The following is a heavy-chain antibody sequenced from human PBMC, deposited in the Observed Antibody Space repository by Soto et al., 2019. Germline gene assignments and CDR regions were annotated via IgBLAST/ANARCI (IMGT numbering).Heavy chain of an antibody. Sequence: SETLSLTCTVSGVSINTYYWTWIRQSPGKGLEWIGYIDYSGNTNYNPSLESRVTILVDTSKTQFSLRLSSVTAADTAIYYCALSTYVEPGLNYWGQGTLVTVSS. D-gene: IGHD4-4*01. CDR2: IDYSGNT. J-gene: IGHJ4*02. CDR1: GVSINTYY. V-gene: IGHV4-59*12. CDR3: ALSTYVEPGLNY.